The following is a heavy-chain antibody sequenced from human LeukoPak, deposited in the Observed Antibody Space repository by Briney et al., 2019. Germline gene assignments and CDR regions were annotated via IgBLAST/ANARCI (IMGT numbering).Heavy chain of an antibody. CDR1: GYTFSNFG. J-gene: IGHJ4*02. V-gene: IGHV1-18*01. CDR3: ARYGTNTVDY. D-gene: IGHD2-8*01. CDR2: ISGNNDNP. Sequence: ASVRVSFTTAGYTFSNFGINWVRQAPGQGLEWMGWISGNNDNPNYVQKFQGRFTVTTDSSTSTAYMELRNLRFGDTAFHYWARYGTNTVDYWGQGTLVTVSS.